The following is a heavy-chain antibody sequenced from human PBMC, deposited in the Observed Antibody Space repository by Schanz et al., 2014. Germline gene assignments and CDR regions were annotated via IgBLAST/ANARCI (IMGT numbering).Heavy chain of an antibody. Sequence: EVQLAESGGGLVQPGGSLRLSCAASGFTFSGFWMTWVRQAPGKGLEWVSAISGSGGSTYYADSVKGRFTISRDNSKNTLYLQMNSLRAEDTAVYYCAKAADWPVTRFDPWGQGTLVTVSS. J-gene: IGHJ5*02. CDR2: ISGSGGST. CDR3: AKAADWPVTRFDP. CDR1: GFTFSGFW. D-gene: IGHD3-9*01. V-gene: IGHV3-23*04.